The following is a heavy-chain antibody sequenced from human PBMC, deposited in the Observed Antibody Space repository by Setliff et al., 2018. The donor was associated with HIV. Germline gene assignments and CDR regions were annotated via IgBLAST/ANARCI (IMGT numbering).Heavy chain of an antibody. CDR2: IYHSESS. D-gene: IGHD6-13*01. J-gene: IGHJ6*03. V-gene: IGHV4-38-2*01. CDR3: ARVIGSAAGPPYYYYYYMDV. CDR1: GYSVNSDYQ. Sequence: PSETLSLTCVVSGYSVNSDYQWGWIRQSPGGGLQWIGHIYHSESSYYNPFLRGRITMSIDTSTDQFSLKLSYVTAADTAVYYCARVIGSAAGPPYYYYYYMDVWGKGTAVTVSS.